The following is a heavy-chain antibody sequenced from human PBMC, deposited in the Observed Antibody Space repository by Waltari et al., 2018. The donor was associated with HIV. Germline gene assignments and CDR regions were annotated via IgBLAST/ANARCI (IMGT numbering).Heavy chain of an antibody. CDR1: GGSISSYY. V-gene: IGHV4-59*01. J-gene: IGHJ4*02. CDR3: ARVASGSYENYFDY. CDR2: IYYSGST. Sequence: QVQLQESGPGLVKPSETLSLTCTVSGGSISSYYWSWIRQPPGKGLEWIGYIYYSGSTNYNPSLKSRVTISVDTSKNQFSLKLSSVTAADTAVYYCARVASGSYENYFDYWGQGTLVTVSS. D-gene: IGHD1-26*01.